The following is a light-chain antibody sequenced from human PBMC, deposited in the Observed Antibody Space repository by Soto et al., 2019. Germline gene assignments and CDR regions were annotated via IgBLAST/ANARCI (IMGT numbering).Light chain of an antibody. CDR3: QQYGRSPPWT. V-gene: IGKV3-20*01. Sequence: EIVLTQSPGTLSLSPGERATLSCRASQSVSSSYLAWYQQKPGQAPRLLIYGASSRSTGIPDRFSGSGSGTDFTPTINRLEPEDFSVYYCQQYGRSPPWTFGQGTQVAIK. J-gene: IGKJ1*01. CDR2: GAS. CDR1: QSVSSSY.